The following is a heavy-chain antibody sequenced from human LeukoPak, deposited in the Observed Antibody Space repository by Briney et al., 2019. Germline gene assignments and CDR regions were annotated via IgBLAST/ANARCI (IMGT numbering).Heavy chain of an antibody. CDR3: SRGFSSGYYVYYYYMDV. Sequence: SETLSLTCTVSGGSISSGSYYWSWIRQPAGKGLEWIGRIYTSGSTNYNPSLKSRVTISVDTSENQFSLKLSSVTAADTAVYYCSRGFSSGYYVYYYYMDVWGKGTTVTISS. D-gene: IGHD3-22*01. CDR2: IYTSGST. J-gene: IGHJ6*03. V-gene: IGHV4-61*02. CDR1: GGSISSGSYY.